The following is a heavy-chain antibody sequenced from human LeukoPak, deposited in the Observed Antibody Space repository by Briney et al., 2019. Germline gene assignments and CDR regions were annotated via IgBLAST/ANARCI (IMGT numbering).Heavy chain of an antibody. D-gene: IGHD2-21*01. Sequence: SETLSLTCTVSGSSISSGDYYWSWIRQTPGKGLEWIGYIYYSGSTYYNPSLKSRVTISVDTSKNQFSLKLSSVTAADTAVYYCARDGAYCGGDCYPGFDPWGQGTLVTVSS. CDR3: ARDGAYCGGDCYPGFDP. CDR1: GSSISSGDYY. CDR2: IYYSGST. V-gene: IGHV4-30-4*08. J-gene: IGHJ5*02.